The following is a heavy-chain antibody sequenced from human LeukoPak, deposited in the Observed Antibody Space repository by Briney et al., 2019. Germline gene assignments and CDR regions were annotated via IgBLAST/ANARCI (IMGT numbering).Heavy chain of an antibody. CDR2: IIPIFGTA. Sequence: SVKVSCKASGGSFNSYAINWVRQAPGQGLEWMGGIIPIFGTANYAQKFQGRVTITADESTSTAYMELSSLRSEDTAVYYCATTAATAGMNWFDPWGQGTLVTVSS. CDR3: ATTAATAGMNWFDP. J-gene: IGHJ5*02. D-gene: IGHD6-13*01. V-gene: IGHV1-69*13. CDR1: GGSFNSYA.